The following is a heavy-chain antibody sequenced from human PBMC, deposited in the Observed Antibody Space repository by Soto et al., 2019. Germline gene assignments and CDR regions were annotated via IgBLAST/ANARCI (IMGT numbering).Heavy chain of an antibody. V-gene: IGHV2-5*02. CDR1: GFSLSTSGVG. CDR2: IYWDDDK. Sequence: QITLKESGPTLVKPTQTLTLTCTFSGFSLSTSGVGVGWIRQPPGKALEWLALIYWDDDKRYSTSLKSRLTITKDTTKNQVVLTMTNMDPVDTATYYCAHRRGGSYWVDYWGQGTLVTVSS. D-gene: IGHD1-26*01. CDR3: AHRRGGSYWVDY. J-gene: IGHJ4*02.